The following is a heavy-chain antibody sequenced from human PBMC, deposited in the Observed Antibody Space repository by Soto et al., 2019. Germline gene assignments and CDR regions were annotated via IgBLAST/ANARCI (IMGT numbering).Heavy chain of an antibody. J-gene: IGHJ4*02. Sequence: QLQLQESGPGLVKPSETLSLTCTVSGGSISSSSYYWGWIRQPPGKGLEWIGSIYYSGSTYYNPSLKSRVTISVDTSKNQFSLKLSSVTAADTAVYYCARQADIVVVVAAREYYFDYWGQGTLVTVSS. CDR3: ARQADIVVVVAAREYYFDY. V-gene: IGHV4-39*01. D-gene: IGHD2-15*01. CDR1: GGSISSSSYY. CDR2: IYYSGST.